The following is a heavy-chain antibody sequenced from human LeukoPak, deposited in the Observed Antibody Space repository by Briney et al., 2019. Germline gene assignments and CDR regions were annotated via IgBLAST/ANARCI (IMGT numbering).Heavy chain of an antibody. CDR2: ISAYNGNT. V-gene: IGHV1-18*01. Sequence: ASVKVSCKASGYTFTSYAISWVRQAPGQGLEWMGWISAYNGNTNYAQKLQGRVTMTTDTSTSTAYMELRSLRSDDTAVYYCARSGYCSSTSCPRYFDLWGRGTLVTVSS. D-gene: IGHD2-2*01. J-gene: IGHJ2*01. CDR3: ARSGYCSSTSCPRYFDL. CDR1: GYTFTSYA.